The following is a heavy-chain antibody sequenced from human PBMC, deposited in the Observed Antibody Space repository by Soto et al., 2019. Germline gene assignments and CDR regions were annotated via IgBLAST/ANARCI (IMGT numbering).Heavy chain of an antibody. D-gene: IGHD1-20*01. Sequence: PXGSLIISCVASGFTFSRFSMSWVRQAPGKGLEWVSTISPPGGTTFYADSARGRFTISRDNSKNTLYLELNSLRAEDTATYYCAKDITPTQLWPSSFDFWGQGTLVTVPS. CDR2: ISPPGGTT. V-gene: IGHV3-23*01. CDR3: AKDITPTQLWPSSFDF. J-gene: IGHJ4*02. CDR1: GFTFSRFS.